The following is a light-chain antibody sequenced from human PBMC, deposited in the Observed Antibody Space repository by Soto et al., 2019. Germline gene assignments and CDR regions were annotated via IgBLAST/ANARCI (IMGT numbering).Light chain of an antibody. CDR3: HEHNTWPWT. J-gene: IGKJ1*01. V-gene: IGKV3-15*01. Sequence: ETVLTQSPATLSVSPGETATLSCTTSQGLNRNLAWYQQKLGQAPRVLIYGASTRAAGIPARFSGSGSGTEFILTISSLQSEDFAVYYCHEHNTWPWTFGQGTKVDI. CDR1: QGLNRN. CDR2: GAS.